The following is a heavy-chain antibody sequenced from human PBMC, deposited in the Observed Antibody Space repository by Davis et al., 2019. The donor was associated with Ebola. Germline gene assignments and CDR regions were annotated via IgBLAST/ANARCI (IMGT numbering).Heavy chain of an antibody. J-gene: IGHJ3*02. CDR1: GFTFSNYA. CDR3: AKDTSNIWFDI. V-gene: IGHV3-23*01. D-gene: IGHD1-26*01. Sequence: GGSLRLSCVASGFTFSNYAMSWVRQAPGKGLEWVSTLGTSADTYYADSVKGRFTISRDNSKNTLYLQMNGLRVEDTAIYYCAKDTSNIWFDIWGQGTNVTVSS. CDR2: LGTSADT.